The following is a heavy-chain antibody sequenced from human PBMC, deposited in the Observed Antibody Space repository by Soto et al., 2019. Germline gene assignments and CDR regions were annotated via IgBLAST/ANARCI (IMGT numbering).Heavy chain of an antibody. D-gene: IGHD2-15*01. J-gene: IGHJ4*02. CDR3: ARDLGGWPDY. CDR2: INAGNGNT. V-gene: IGHV1-3*01. Sequence: ASVKVSCKASGFTFTSYSMYWVRQAPGQRLEWMGWINAGNGNTKYSQKFQGRVTITRDTSASTAYMELSSLRSEDTAVYYCARDLGGWPDYWGQGTLVTVSS. CDR1: GFTFTSYS.